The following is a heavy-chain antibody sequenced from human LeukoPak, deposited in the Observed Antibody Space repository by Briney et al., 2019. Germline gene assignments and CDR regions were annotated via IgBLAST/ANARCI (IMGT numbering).Heavy chain of an antibody. V-gene: IGHV4-4*07. D-gene: IGHD4-17*01. Sequence: SETLSLTCTVSGGSISNYYWSWIRQPAGKGLEWIGRIWTSGSTNYNPSLKSRVTMSVDTSKNQFSLKLSSVTAADTAVYYCARDQEYGDNKWFDPLGQGTLVTVSS. CDR1: GGSISNYY. CDR2: IWTSGST. CDR3: ARDQEYGDNKWFDP. J-gene: IGHJ5*02.